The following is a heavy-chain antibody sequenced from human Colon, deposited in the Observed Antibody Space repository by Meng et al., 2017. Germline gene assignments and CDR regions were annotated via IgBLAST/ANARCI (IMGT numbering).Heavy chain of an antibody. V-gene: IGHV4-4*02. D-gene: IGHD6-13*01. CDR2: IYHSGNT. CDR3: ASKPGIAAAGSFDY. Sequence: GSLRLSCAVSGGSISSSNWWSWVRQPPGKGLEWIGEIYHSGNTNYNPSRKSRVTISVDKSKNQFSLKLSSVAAADTAVDYCASKPGIAAAGSFDYWGQGTLVTVSS. J-gene: IGHJ4*02. CDR1: GGSISSSNW.